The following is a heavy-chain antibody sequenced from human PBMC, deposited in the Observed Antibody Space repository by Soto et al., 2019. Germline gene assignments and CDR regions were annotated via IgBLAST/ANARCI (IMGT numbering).Heavy chain of an antibody. CDR2: ISYDGSNK. CDR1: GFTFSSYG. D-gene: IGHD6-13*01. CDR3: AKAGYSSSWYFDY. V-gene: IGHV3-30*18. J-gene: IGHJ4*02. Sequence: QVQLVESGGGVVQPGRSLRLSCAASGFTFSSYGMHWVRQAPGKGLEWVAVISYDGSNKYYADSVKGRFTISRDNSKNTLHLQMNSLRAEDTAVYYCAKAGYSSSWYFDYWGQGTLVTVSS.